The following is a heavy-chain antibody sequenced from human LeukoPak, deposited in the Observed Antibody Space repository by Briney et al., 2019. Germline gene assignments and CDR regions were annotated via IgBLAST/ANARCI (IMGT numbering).Heavy chain of an antibody. D-gene: IGHD3-3*01. CDR1: GGSISSYY. CDR3: AREPRPRLLEWLESSDAFDI. V-gene: IGHV4-59*01. CDR2: IYYSGST. Sequence: SETLSLICTVSGGSISSYYWSWIRQPPGKGLEWIGYIYYSGSTNYNPSLKSRVTISVDTSKNQFSLKLSSVTAADTAVYYCAREPRPRLLEWLESSDAFDIWGQGTMVTVSS. J-gene: IGHJ3*02.